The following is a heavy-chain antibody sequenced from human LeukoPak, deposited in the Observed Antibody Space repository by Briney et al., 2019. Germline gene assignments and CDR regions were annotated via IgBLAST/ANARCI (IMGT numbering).Heavy chain of an antibody. CDR3: ADSAAALFDP. Sequence: SETLSLTCAVYGGSFSGYYWSWFRQPPGKGLEWIGEINHSGSTNYNPSLSLKSRVTISLDTSKNQFSLMLNSVTAADTAVYYCADSAAALFDPWGQGTLVTVSS. CDR2: INHSGST. J-gene: IGHJ5*02. D-gene: IGHD6-6*01. V-gene: IGHV4-34*01. CDR1: GGSFSGYY.